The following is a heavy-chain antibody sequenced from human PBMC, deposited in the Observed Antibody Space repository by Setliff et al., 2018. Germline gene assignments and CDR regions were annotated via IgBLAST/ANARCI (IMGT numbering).Heavy chain of an antibody. D-gene: IGHD6-13*01. CDR1: GGSINSRSYY. J-gene: IGHJ4*02. CDR3: ARRADYSRSWSYYFDC. V-gene: IGHV4-39*01. Sequence: SETLTLTCNVSGGSINSRSYYWGWIRQPPGKGLEWIAMISYGGNTYYNPSLKRRVTISVDTSNDQFSLNLNSVTAADTAVYFCARRADYSRSWSYYFDCWGQGTLVTVSS. CDR2: ISYGGNT.